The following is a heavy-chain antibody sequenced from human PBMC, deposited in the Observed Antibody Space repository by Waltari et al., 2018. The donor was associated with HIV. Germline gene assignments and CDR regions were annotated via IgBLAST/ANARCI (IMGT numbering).Heavy chain of an antibody. CDR2: LSSSRVTI. V-gene: IGHV3-48*01. J-gene: IGHJ6*02. D-gene: IGHD2-2*03. CDR1: GFTLSDFS. CDR3: ARDQWISAMDV. Sequence: QLVESGGGLFQPGGSLSLFCAASGFTLSDFSMNWVRQAPGRGLEWVSHLSSSRVTIYYADSVKGPFTISRDNAKNSLLMKMNSLGAEDTAVYYCARDQWISAMDVWGRGTTVTVSS.